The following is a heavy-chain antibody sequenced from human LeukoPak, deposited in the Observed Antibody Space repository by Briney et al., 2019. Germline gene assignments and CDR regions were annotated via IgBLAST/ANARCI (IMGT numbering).Heavy chain of an antibody. J-gene: IGHJ5*02. V-gene: IGHV3-23*01. D-gene: IGHD3-10*01. Sequence: QSGGSLRLSCAASGFTFSSYAVSWVRQAPGKGLEWVSAISGSGGSTYYADSVKGRFTISRDNFKNTLSLQMNGLRVEDTALYYCVNSGFDPWGQGTLVTVSS. CDR1: GFTFSSYA. CDR2: ISGSGGST. CDR3: VNSGFDP.